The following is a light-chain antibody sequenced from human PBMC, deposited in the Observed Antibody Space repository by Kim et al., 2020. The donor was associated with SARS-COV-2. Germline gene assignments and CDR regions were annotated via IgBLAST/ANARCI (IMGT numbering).Light chain of an antibody. CDR2: GAS. Sequence: SVSPGERTTLSCRASQTIDNNLAWFQQKPGQAPRLFIYGASTRAPSIPARFSGSGSGTEFTLTISSLQSEDFAVYYCQHYHKWPHSFGQGTKLEI. CDR3: QHYHKWPHS. CDR1: QTIDNN. V-gene: IGKV3-15*01. J-gene: IGKJ2*03.